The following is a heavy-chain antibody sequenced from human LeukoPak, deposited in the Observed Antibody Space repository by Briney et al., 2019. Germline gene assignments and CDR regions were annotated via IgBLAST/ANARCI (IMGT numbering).Heavy chain of an antibody. CDR1: GFTFSNYW. J-gene: IGHJ6*03. D-gene: IGHD2-2*02. Sequence: GGSLRLSCAASGFTFSNYWMSWVRQAPGKGLEWVSAISGSGGSTYYADSVKGRFTISRDNSKNTLYLQMNSLRAEDTAVYYCAKESACSSTSCYTDYYYYMDVWGKGTTVTVSS. CDR2: ISGSGGST. V-gene: IGHV3-23*01. CDR3: AKESACSSTSCYTDYYYYMDV.